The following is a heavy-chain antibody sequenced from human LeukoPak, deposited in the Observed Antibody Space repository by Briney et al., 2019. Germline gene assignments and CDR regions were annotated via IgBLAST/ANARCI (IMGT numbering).Heavy chain of an antibody. CDR3: ARAVIVVAAATQRNWFDP. CDR2: INHSGIT. V-gene: IGHV4-34*01. Sequence: SETLSLTCAVYGRSFSGYYWTWIRQTPGKGLEWIGEINHSGITDYNPSLRSRVTISVDTSKNQFSLKLSSVTAADTANCARAVIVVAAATQRNWFDPWGQGTLVTVSS. CDR1: GRSFSGYY. J-gene: IGHJ5*02. D-gene: IGHD2-15*01.